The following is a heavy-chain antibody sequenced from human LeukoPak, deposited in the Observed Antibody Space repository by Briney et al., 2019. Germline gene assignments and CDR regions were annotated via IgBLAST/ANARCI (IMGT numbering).Heavy chain of an antibody. Sequence: GASVKVSRKASGYTFTSYGISWVRQAPGQGLEWMGWISAYNGNTNYAQKPQGRVTMTTDTSTSTAYMGLRSLRSDDTAVYYCARDPPYYDILTGYYAAAAFDIWGQGTMVTVSS. CDR2: ISAYNGNT. J-gene: IGHJ3*02. V-gene: IGHV1-18*01. CDR1: GYTFTSYG. CDR3: ARDPPYYDILTGYYAAAAFDI. D-gene: IGHD3-9*01.